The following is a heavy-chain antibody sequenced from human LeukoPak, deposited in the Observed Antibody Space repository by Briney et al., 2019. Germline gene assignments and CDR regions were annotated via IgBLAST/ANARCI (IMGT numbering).Heavy chain of an antibody. D-gene: IGHD5-18*01. CDR3: AKSLDTAMDY. CDR1: GFTFSSYS. J-gene: IGHJ4*02. Sequence: GGSLRLSCAASGFTFSSYSMNWVRQAPGKGLEWVSSIDTSTTYMTYADSVKGRFTISRDNARNSLYLQMNSLRAEDTAVYYCAKSLDTAMDYWGQGTLVTVSS. V-gene: IGHV3-21*01. CDR2: IDTSTTYM.